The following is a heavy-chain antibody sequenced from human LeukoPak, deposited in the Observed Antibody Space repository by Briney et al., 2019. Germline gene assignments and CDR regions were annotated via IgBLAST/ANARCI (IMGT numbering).Heavy chain of an antibody. J-gene: IGHJ4*02. Sequence: GGSLRLSCAASVFTFNIYEMNWVRQAPGKGLEWISYISADRNVIYYADSVKGRFIISRDNAKNSLYLQMNSLRAEDTAVYYCAGSRYPEPQDLDYWGQGSLVSVSS. CDR1: VFTFNIYE. V-gene: IGHV3-48*03. CDR3: AGSRYPEPQDLDY. CDR2: ISADRNVI. D-gene: IGHD1-14*01.